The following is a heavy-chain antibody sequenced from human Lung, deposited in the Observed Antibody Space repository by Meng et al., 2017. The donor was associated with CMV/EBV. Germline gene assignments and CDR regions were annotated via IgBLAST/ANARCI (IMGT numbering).Heavy chain of an antibody. CDR1: GGTFSSYA. J-gene: IGHJ6*02. CDR2: IIPIFGTA. Sequence: SXXVSXKASGGTFSSYAISWVRQAPGQGLEWMGGIIPIFGTANYAQKFQGRVTITTDESTSTAYMELSSLRSEDTAVYYCARDPHTLYDSSGYYYYGMDVWGQGTTVTVSS. CDR3: ARDPHTLYDSSGYYYYGMDV. D-gene: IGHD3-22*01. V-gene: IGHV1-69*05.